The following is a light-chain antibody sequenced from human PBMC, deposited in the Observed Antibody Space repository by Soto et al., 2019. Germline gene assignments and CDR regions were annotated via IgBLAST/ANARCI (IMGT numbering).Light chain of an antibody. CDR1: QSVSSSY. Sequence: EIVLTQFPGTLSLSPGERATLFCRASQSVSSSYLAWYQQKPGQAPRLLIYGASSRATGIPDRFSGSGSGPDLTLTIRRLEPEDFAVYYCQQYGSSPPWTFGQGTKVEIK. V-gene: IGKV3-20*01. J-gene: IGKJ1*01. CDR3: QQYGSSPPWT. CDR2: GAS.